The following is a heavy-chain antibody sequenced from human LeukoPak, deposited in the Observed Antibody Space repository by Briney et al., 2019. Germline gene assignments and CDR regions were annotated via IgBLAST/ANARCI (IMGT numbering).Heavy chain of an antibody. CDR3: ARVGDCSSTSCHSGGDS. Sequence: SETLSLTCTVSGGSISSSTYYWGWIRQPPGKGLEWVGSIYYSGSTYYNPSLKSRVTISVDTSKNQFSLKLSSVTAADTAVYYCARVGDCSSTSCHSGGDSWGQGTLVTVSS. CDR1: GGSISSSTYY. D-gene: IGHD2-2*01. CDR2: IYYSGST. V-gene: IGHV4-39*07. J-gene: IGHJ4*02.